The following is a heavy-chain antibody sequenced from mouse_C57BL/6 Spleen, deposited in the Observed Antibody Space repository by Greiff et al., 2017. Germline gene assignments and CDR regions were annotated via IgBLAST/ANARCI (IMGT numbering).Heavy chain of an antibody. CDR1: GYTFTSYW. CDR2: IDPSDSYT. V-gene: IGHV1-69*01. J-gene: IGHJ4*01. Sequence: QLQQPGAELVMPGASVKLSCKASGYTFTSYWMHWVKQRPGQGLEWIGEIDPSDSYTNYNQKFKGKSTLTVDKSSSTAYMQLSSLTSEDSAVYYCARGGTTVVATDAMDYWGQGTSVTVSS. CDR3: ARGGTTVVATDAMDY. D-gene: IGHD1-1*01.